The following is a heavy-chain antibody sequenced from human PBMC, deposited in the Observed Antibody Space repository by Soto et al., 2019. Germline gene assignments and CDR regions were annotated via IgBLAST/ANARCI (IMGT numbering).Heavy chain of an antibody. J-gene: IGHJ4*02. Sequence: QVQLVQSGAEVKKPGASVKVSCKVSGHTLTELSVHWVRQAPGKGLEWMGGFDPEDGELIHAQKFQGRVTMTKDTSADTAYMEVSSLTSKDAAVDYYVAGGTSGLQAHFDDWGQGTLVTVSS. CDR3: VAGGTSGLQAHFDD. V-gene: IGHV1-24*01. CDR2: FDPEDGEL. D-gene: IGHD1-1*01. CDR1: GHTLTELS.